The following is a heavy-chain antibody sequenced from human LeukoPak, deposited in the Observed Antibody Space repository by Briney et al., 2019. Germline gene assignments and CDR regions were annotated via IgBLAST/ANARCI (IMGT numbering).Heavy chain of an antibody. D-gene: IGHD3-3*01. J-gene: IGHJ6*02. CDR1: GFTFSSYW. CDR2: IKQDGSEK. CDR3: AREDDFWSGPFYYYYGMDV. V-gene: IGHV3-7*01. Sequence: GSLRLSCAASGFTFSSYWMSWVRQAPGKGLEWVANIKQDGSEKYYVDSVKGRFTISRDNAKNSLYLQMNSLRAEDTAVYYCAREDDFWSGPFYYYYGMDVWGQGTTVTVSS.